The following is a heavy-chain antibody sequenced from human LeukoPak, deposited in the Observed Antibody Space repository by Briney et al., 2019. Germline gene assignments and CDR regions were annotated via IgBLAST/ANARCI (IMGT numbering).Heavy chain of an antibody. CDR1: GYIFASYW. J-gene: IGHJ6*03. V-gene: IGHV5-51*01. CDR3: ARQRDSGYPYYMDV. D-gene: IGHD3-22*01. Sequence: GESLKISCKGSGYIFASYWIAWVRQMPGKGLDWMGIIYPGDSDTRYSPSFQGQVNISADKSINTAYLQWSSLKASDTAMYYCARQRDSGYPYYMDVWGKGTTVTVSS. CDR2: IYPGDSDT.